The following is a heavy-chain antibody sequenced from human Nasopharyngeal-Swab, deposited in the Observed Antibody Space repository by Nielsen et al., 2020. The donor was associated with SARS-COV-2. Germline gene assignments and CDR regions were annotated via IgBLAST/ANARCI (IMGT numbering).Heavy chain of an antibody. Sequence: SQTLSLTCAVYGGSFSGYYWSWIRQPPGKGLEWIGEISHYGSTNYNPSLKSRVSISVDTSKNQFSLKLSSVTATDTAVYYCARTLGYCSGGSCWDYFDYWGQGTLVTVSS. J-gene: IGHJ4*02. CDR2: ISHYGST. CDR3: ARTLGYCSGGSCWDYFDY. CDR1: GGSFSGYY. V-gene: IGHV4-34*01. D-gene: IGHD2-15*01.